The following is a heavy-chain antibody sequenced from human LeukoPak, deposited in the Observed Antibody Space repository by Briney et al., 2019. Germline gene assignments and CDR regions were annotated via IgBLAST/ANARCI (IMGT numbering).Heavy chain of an antibody. CDR2: IIPNFGTA. V-gene: IGHV1-69*05. CDR1: GGTFSSYA. J-gene: IGHJ3*02. Sequence: ASVKVSCKASGGTFSSYAISWVRQAPGQGLEWMGGIIPNFGTANYAQKFQGRVTITTDESTSTAYMELSSLRSEDTAVYYCARGEYCSGGSCQIGVLDAFDIWGQGTMVTVSS. D-gene: IGHD2-15*01. CDR3: ARGEYCSGGSCQIGVLDAFDI.